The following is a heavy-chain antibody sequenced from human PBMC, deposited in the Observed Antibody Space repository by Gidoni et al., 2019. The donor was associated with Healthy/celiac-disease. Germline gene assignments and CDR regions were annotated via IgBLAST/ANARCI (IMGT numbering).Heavy chain of an antibody. CDR3: ARETGITMPSAREDV. V-gene: IGHV4-31*01. D-gene: IGHD3-10*01. CDR2: IYYSGST. Sequence: QVQLQESGPGLVKPSQTLSLTCTVSGGSISSGGYYWRWIRQHPGKGLEWIGYIYYSGSTYYNPSLKSLVTISVDTSKNQFSLKLSSVTAADTAVYYCARETGITMPSAREDVWGQGTTVTVSS. J-gene: IGHJ6*02. CDR1: GGSISSGGYY.